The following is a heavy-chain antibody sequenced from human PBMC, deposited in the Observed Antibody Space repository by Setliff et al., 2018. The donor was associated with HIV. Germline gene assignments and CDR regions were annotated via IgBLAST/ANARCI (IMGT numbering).Heavy chain of an antibody. Sequence: ASVKVSCKASGYDFSSYSMMWVRQTPGQGLEWLGWISGLTGEVRLAKEFQGRVTLTTSAYTAYMELSSLRSEDTAFYYCARSAHDSETGYWGQGTLVTVSS. CDR2: ISGLTGEV. CDR3: ARSAHDSETGY. V-gene: IGHV1-18*04. J-gene: IGHJ4*02. CDR1: GYDFSSYS. D-gene: IGHD5-12*01.